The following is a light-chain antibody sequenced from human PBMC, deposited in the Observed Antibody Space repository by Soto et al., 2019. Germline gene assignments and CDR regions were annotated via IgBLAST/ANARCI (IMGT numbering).Light chain of an antibody. Sequence: EIVLTQSPGTLSLSPGERATLSCRASQSVSSSYLAWYQQKPGQAPRLLIYGASSRATGIADRFSGSGSGTDFTLTISRQEPEDFAVYYCQQYGSSPLTFGGGPKVEIK. J-gene: IGKJ4*01. V-gene: IGKV3-20*01. CDR1: QSVSSSY. CDR2: GAS. CDR3: QQYGSSPLT.